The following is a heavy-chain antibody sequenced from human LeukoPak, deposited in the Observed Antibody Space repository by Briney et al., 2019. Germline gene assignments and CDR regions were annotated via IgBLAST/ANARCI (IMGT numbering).Heavy chain of an antibody. Sequence: GGSLRLSCAASGFTFDDYAMHWVRQAPGKGLEWVSGISWNSGSIGYADSVKGRFTISGDNAKNSLYLQMNSLRAEDTALYYCAKADYSGWSKSVCDYWGQGTLVTVSS. J-gene: IGHJ4*02. CDR1: GFTFDDYA. D-gene: IGHD6-19*01. CDR3: AKADYSGWSKSVCDY. CDR2: ISWNSGSI. V-gene: IGHV3-9*01.